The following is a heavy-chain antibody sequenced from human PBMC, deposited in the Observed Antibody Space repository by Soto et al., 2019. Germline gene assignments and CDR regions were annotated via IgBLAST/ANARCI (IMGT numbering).Heavy chain of an antibody. J-gene: IGHJ4*02. CDR1: GYTFTSYA. D-gene: IGHD6-6*01. Sequence: ASVKVSCKASGYTFTSYAMHWVRQAPGQRLEWMGWINAGNGNTKYSQKFQGRVTMTWDTSTTTVYMELSSLRSDDTAVYYCARAPYSSSSFFLDYWGQGTPVTVPQ. CDR3: ARAPYSSSSFFLDY. CDR2: INAGNGNT. V-gene: IGHV1-3*01.